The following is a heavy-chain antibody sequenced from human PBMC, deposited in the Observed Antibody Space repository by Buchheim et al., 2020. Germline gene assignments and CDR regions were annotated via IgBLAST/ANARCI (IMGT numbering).Heavy chain of an antibody. CDR3: ARVYTFWSGLEY. J-gene: IGHJ4*02. Sequence: EVQVVESGGGLVQPGGSLRLSCAVSGFTFSSYGMNWVRQAPGKGLEWVSYISGSSSTIYYADSVKGRFTISRDNAKNSLYLKMNSLRAEDTAVYYCARVYTFWSGLEYWGQGT. CDR2: ISGSSSTI. D-gene: IGHD3-3*01. V-gene: IGHV3-48*01. CDR1: GFTFSSYG.